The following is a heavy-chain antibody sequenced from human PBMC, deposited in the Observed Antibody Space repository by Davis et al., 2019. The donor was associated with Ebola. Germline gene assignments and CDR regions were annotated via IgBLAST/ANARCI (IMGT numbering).Heavy chain of an antibody. CDR3: ARTKSYYYDSFDY. CDR1: EYSFTSYW. Sequence: KVSCKGSEYSFTSYWIGWVRQLPGKGPEWMGIIYPGDSDTRYSPSFQGQVTISADKSISTAYLQWSSLKASDTAMYYCARTKSYYYDSFDYWGQGTLVTVSS. D-gene: IGHD3-22*01. J-gene: IGHJ4*02. V-gene: IGHV5-51*01. CDR2: IYPGDSDT.